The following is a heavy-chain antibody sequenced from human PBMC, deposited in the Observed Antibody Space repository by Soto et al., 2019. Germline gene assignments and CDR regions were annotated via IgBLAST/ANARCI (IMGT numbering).Heavy chain of an antibody. CDR1: GGSISSGGYY. CDR2: IYYSGST. D-gene: IGHD6-19*01. CDR3: ASGPLGIAVAGYFDY. V-gene: IGHV4-31*03. Sequence: SETLSLTCTVSGGSISSGGYYWSWIRQHPGKGLEWIGYIYYSGSTYYNPSLKSRVTISVDTSKNQFSLKLSSVTAADTAVCYCASGPLGIAVAGYFDYWGQGTLVTVSS. J-gene: IGHJ4*02.